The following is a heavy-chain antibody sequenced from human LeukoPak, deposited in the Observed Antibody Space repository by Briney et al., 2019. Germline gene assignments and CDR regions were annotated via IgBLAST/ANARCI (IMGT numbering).Heavy chain of an antibody. J-gene: IGHJ4*02. CDR3: ARDLRVRGVSNYFDY. Sequence: GGSLRLSCAASGFTFSSYWMHWVRQAPGKGLVWVSRINSDGSSTSYADSVKGRFTISRDSAKNTLYLQMNSLRAEDTAVYYCARDLRVRGVSNYFDYWGQGTLVTVSS. V-gene: IGHV3-74*01. CDR1: GFTFSSYW. CDR2: INSDGSST. D-gene: IGHD3-10*01.